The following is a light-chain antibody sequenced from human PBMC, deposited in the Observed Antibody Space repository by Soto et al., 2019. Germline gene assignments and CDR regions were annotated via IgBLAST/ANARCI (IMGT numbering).Light chain of an antibody. V-gene: IGKV1-5*03. CDR1: RSISSW. Sequence: DIQMTQSPSTLSASVGDRVTITCRASRSISSWLAWYQQKPGKAPKLLIYKASSLESGVPSRFSGSGSGTEFTLTISSLQPEDFAVYYCQQYNNWPRTFGQGTKVDIK. J-gene: IGKJ1*01. CDR3: QQYNNWPRT. CDR2: KAS.